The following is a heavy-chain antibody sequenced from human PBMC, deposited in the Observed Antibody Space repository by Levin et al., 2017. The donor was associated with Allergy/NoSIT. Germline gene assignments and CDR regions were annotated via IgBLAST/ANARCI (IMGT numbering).Heavy chain of an antibody. Sequence: LSLTCAASGFTFSSSSMNWVRQAPGKGLEWVSSISSSSSYIYYADSVKGRFTISRDNAKNSLYLQMNSLRAEDTAVYYCARSAELRGNWFDPWGQGTLVTVSS. D-gene: IGHD1-26*01. CDR3: ARSAELRGNWFDP. CDR1: GFTFSSSS. V-gene: IGHV3-21*01. CDR2: ISSSSSYI. J-gene: IGHJ5*02.